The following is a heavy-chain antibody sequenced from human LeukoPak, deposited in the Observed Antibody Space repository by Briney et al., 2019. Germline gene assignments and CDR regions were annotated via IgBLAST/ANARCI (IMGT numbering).Heavy chain of an antibody. CDR2: ISIDGTRQ. V-gene: IGHV3-30*04. J-gene: IGHJ3*02. CDR1: GFTFNNYA. Sequence: SGGSLRLSCAASGFTFNNYAMHWVRQAPGKGLEWVAVISIDGTRQHYADSVKGRFTISRDNSKNTLYLQMNSLRAEDTAVYYCAKARRGYSYGYQDAFDIWGQGTMVTVSS. D-gene: IGHD5-18*01. CDR3: AKARRGYSYGYQDAFDI.